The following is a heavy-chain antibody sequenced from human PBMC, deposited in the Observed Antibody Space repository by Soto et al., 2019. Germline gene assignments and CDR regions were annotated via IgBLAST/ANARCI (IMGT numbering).Heavy chain of an antibody. CDR2: ISGSGGST. D-gene: IGHD2-15*01. CDR3: AKGAYCSGGSCYNYYGMDV. J-gene: IGHJ6*02. CDR1: GFTFSSYA. Sequence: GGSLRLSCAASGFTFSSYAMSWVRQAPGKGLEWVSAISGSGGSTYYADSVKGRFTISRDNSKNTLYLQMNSLRAEDTAVYYCAKGAYCSGGSCYNYYGMDVWGQGTTVTVPS. V-gene: IGHV3-23*01.